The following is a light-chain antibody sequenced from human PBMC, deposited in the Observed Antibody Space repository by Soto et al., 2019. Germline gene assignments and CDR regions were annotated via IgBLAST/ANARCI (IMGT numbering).Light chain of an antibody. J-gene: IGLJ3*02. CDR2: SNY. CDR1: RSNIGSNS. V-gene: IGLV1-44*01. CDR3: AAWDDSLNGWV. Sequence: QAVVTQPPSASGTPGQRVTISCSGSRSNIGSNSINWYQQLPGTAPKVLIYSNYQLPSGVPDRFSGSKSGTSASLAISGLQSDDEAEYHCAAWDDSLNGWVFGGGTKLTVL.